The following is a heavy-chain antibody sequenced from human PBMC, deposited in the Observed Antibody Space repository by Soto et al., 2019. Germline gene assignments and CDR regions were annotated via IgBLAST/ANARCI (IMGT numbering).Heavy chain of an antibody. D-gene: IGHD3-10*01. J-gene: IGHJ3*02. Sequence: ASVKVSCKASGFTFTSSAMQWVRQARGQRLEWIGWIVVGSGNTNYAQKFQERVTITRDMSTSTAYMELSSLRCEDTAVYYCAAGGEPYGSGSYYLTPPGAFDIWGQGTMVTVSS. CDR3: AAGGEPYGSGSYYLTPPGAFDI. CDR2: IVVGSGNT. CDR1: GFTFTSSA. V-gene: IGHV1-58*02.